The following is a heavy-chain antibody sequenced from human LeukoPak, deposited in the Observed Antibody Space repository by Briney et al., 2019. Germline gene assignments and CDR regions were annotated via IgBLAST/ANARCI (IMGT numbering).Heavy chain of an antibody. Sequence: SETLSLTCTVSGGSISSYYWIWIRQPPGKGREGIVYIYYSVSTNYNPSLKSRVTISVDTSKNQFSLKLRSVTAADTAAYYCARPERTTISSGGSCYDYWGQGTLVTVSS. D-gene: IGHD2-15*01. J-gene: IGHJ4*02. V-gene: IGHV4-59*08. CDR2: IYYSVST. CDR3: ARPERTTISSGGSCYDY. CDR1: GGSISSYY.